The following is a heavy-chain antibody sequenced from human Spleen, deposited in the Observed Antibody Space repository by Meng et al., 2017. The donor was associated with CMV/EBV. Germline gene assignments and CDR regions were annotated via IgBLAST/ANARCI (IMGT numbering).Heavy chain of an antibody. V-gene: IGHV3-11*04. CDR2: ISGSSTTK. CDR3: ARGAAAGSSPFRY. J-gene: IGHJ4*01. Sequence: GGSLRLSCAASGFTFSDYYMNWIRQAPGKGLEWVSFISGSSTTKHYADSVKGRFTSSRDNAKNSLYLQMDSLRVEDTAVYFCARGAAAGSSPFRYWGQGNLVTVSS. D-gene: IGHD6-13*01. CDR1: GFTFSDYY.